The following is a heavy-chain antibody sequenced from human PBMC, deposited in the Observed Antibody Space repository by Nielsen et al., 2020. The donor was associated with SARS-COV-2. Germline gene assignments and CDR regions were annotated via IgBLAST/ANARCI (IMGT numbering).Heavy chain of an antibody. CDR2: TYSGNA. CDR3: GGDRYRSDWSYY. J-gene: IGHJ4*02. D-gene: IGHD6-19*01. CDR1: GFTFSSLW. V-gene: IGHV4-4*08. Sequence: GSLRLSCAASGFTFSSLWMSWVRQVPGKGLEWIGNTYSGNANYNPSLKSRVTISVDTSKNQVSLKLDYVTAADTAIYYCGGDRYRSDWSYYWGQGILVTVSS.